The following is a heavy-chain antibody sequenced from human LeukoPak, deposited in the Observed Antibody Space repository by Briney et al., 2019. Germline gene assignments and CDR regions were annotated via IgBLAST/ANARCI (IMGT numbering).Heavy chain of an antibody. CDR3: AGSVLYGYFNY. Sequence: GGSLRLSCAASGFTFSSHEMNWVRQAPGEGLEWISYISTSGSTKYKEDSAKGRFTISRDNAKNSLYLQMNTLRAEDTAVYYCAGSVLYGYFNYWGQGTLVTVSS. CDR1: GFTFSSHE. V-gene: IGHV3-48*03. D-gene: IGHD3-10*01. J-gene: IGHJ4*02. CDR2: ISTSGSTK.